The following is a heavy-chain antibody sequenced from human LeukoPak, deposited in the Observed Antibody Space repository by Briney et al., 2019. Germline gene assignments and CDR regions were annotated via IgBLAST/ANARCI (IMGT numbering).Heavy chain of an antibody. J-gene: IGHJ4*02. CDR2: INHSGGST. CDR1: GYTFTSHY. V-gene: IGHV1-46*01. Sequence: SVKVSCKASGYTFTSHYMHWVRQAPGQGLEWMGIINHSGGSTSYAQKFQGRVTMNRDMSTSTVYMELSSLRSEDTAVYYCARGDRATVTLYWGQGTLVTVSS. CDR3: ARGDRATVTLY. D-gene: IGHD4-17*01.